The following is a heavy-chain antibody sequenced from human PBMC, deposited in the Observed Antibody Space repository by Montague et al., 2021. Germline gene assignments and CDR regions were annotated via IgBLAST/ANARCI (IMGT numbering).Heavy chain of an antibody. CDR2: ISGSRTTI. CDR3: TRDRYWGGSDY. D-gene: IGHD2-21*01. V-gene: IGHV3-48*02. CDR1: GFTFSSYS. J-gene: IGHJ4*02. Sequence: SLRLSCAASGFTFSSYSMTWVRQAPGKGLEWLSYISGSRTTIHYADSVKGRYTISRDNANNLLYLQMNSLRDEDTAVYYCTRDRYWGGSDYWGQGTLVIVSS.